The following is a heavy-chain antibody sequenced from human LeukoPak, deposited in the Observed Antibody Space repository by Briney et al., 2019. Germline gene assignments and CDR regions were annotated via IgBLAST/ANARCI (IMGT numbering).Heavy chain of an antibody. D-gene: IGHD3-3*01. J-gene: IGHJ4*02. Sequence: GGSLRLSCAASGFTFSSYGMDWVRQAPGKGLEWVAFIGYDGSDKFYADSVKGRFTISRDNSQNTLYLQMNSLRAEDTAVYYCAKVASGYQAAWGQGTLVTVSS. V-gene: IGHV3-30*02. CDR2: IGYDGSDK. CDR3: AKVASGYQAA. CDR1: GFTFSSYG.